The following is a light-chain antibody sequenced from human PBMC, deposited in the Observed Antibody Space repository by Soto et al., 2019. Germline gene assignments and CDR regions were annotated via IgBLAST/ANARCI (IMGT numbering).Light chain of an antibody. J-gene: IGKJ2*01. V-gene: IGKV1-5*01. CDR1: QSIGRW. CDR2: DAS. Sequence: IQMTQSPSTLSASVGDRVTITCRASQSIGRWLAWYQQKPGKAPKSLIYDASNLESGVPARFSGSGSGTDLILTISSLQPDDFATYSCQQYSGYLHTFGQGTKLEIK. CDR3: QQYSGYLHT.